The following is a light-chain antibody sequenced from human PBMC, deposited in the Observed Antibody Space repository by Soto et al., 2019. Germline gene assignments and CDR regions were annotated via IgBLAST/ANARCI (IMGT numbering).Light chain of an antibody. CDR2: WAS. Sequence: DIVMTQSPDSLAVSLGERATINCKSSQSVLYSSNNKNYLAWYQQKPGQPPKLLIYWASTRESGVPDRFSGSGSGTDFTLTINSLQPEDVAIYYCQQYYSSPLTFGQGTRLENK. CDR1: QSVLYSSNNKNY. V-gene: IGKV4-1*01. CDR3: QQYYSSPLT. J-gene: IGKJ5*01.